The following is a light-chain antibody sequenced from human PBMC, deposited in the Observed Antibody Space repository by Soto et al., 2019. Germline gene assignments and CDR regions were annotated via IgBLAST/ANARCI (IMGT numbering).Light chain of an antibody. CDR3: CSYSRSSPYV. CDR2: DVS. J-gene: IGLJ1*01. V-gene: IGLV2-14*03. CDR1: SSDVGAYNY. Sequence: QSVLTQPASVSGSPGQSITISCTGTSSDVGAYNYVSWYQHHPGKVPRLMIFDVSNRPSGVSNRFSGSKSGNTASLTISGLQAEDEADYYCCSYSRSSPYVSGAGTKVTVL.